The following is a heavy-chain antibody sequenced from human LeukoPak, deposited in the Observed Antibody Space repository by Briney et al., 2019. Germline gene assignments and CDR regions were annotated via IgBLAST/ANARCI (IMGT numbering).Heavy chain of an antibody. J-gene: IGHJ4*02. D-gene: IGHD5-12*01. CDR1: GGSFSGYY. CDR3: ARRSGVATMGYFDY. V-gene: IGHV4-34*01. Sequence: SETLSLTCAVYGGSFSGYYWSWIRQPPGKGLEWIGEINHSGSTNYNPSLKSRVTISVDTSKNQFSLKLSSVTAADTAVYYCARRSGVATMGYFDYWGQGTLVTVSS. CDR2: INHSGST.